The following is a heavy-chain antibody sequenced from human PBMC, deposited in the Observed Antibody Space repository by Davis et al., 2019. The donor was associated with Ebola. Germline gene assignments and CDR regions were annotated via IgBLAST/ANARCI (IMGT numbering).Heavy chain of an antibody. CDR2: IFYSGDR. D-gene: IGHD2-2*01. Sequence: SETLSLTCTVSGGSISSPNYYWGWIRQPPGKGLEWIGSIFYSGDRYYNPSLKSRVTISVDTSKNQFSLRMNSVNAADTAVYYCAREGKYRDESRTFDYWGQGTLVTVSS. CDR3: AREGKYRDESRTFDY. V-gene: IGHV4-39*02. J-gene: IGHJ4*02. CDR1: GGSISSPNYY.